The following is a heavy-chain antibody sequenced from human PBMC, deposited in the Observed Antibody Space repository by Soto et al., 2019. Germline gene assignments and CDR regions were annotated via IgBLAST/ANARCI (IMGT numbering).Heavy chain of an antibody. V-gene: IGHV1-69*12. J-gene: IGHJ6*02. Sequence: QVQLVQSGAEVMQPGSSVRVSCKASGGTFSTSAISWVRQAPGQGLEWMGGIIPIFGTAEYGQKFQGRVTIPADESTSTAYMELSSLSSAETPVYFCARHKARVRFGGNYYYAMDVWGQGATVTVAS. CDR3: ARHKARVRFGGNYYYAMDV. CDR1: GGTFSTSA. CDR2: IIPIFGTA. D-gene: IGHD3-3*01.